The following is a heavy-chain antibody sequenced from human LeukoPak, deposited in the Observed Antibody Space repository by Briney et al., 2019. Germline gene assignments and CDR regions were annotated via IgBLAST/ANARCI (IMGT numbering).Heavy chain of an antibody. CDR3: ARETGYYLDY. CDR1: GGSSSSSNYY. D-gene: IGHD3-9*01. CDR2: ISSSSSTI. V-gene: IGHV3-48*02. J-gene: IGHJ4*02. Sequence: ETLSLTCAVSGGSSSSSNYYWDWIRQPPGKGLEWVSYISSSSSTIYYADSVKGRFTISRDNAKNSLYLQMNGLRDEDTAVYYCARETGYYLDYWGQGTLVTVSS.